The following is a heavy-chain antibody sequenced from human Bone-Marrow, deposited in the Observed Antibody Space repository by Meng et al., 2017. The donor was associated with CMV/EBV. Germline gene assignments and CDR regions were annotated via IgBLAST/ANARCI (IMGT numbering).Heavy chain of an antibody. J-gene: IGHJ3*02. CDR2: IYSGGST. CDR1: GFTVSSNY. D-gene: IGHD2-15*01. V-gene: IGHV3-53*01. Sequence: GEYLKISCAASGFTVSSNYMSWVRQAPGKGLEWVSVIYSGGSTYYADSVKGRFTISRDNSKNTLYLQMNSLRAEDTAVYYCAREGGEGDAFDIWGQGTMVTVSS. CDR3: AREGGEGDAFDI.